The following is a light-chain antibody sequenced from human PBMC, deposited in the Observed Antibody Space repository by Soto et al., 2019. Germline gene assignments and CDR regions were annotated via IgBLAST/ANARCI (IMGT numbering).Light chain of an antibody. CDR1: QVIRND. Sequence: DIQMTQSPSSLSASVGDRVTITCRASQVIRNDLGWYQQKPGKATKRLIYTASSMRRVVTSMFIGSVSGTEFTLTISGPQPEDFAAYYWRNHYSSPRTLGQGTNVDI. CDR3: RNHYSSPRT. J-gene: IGKJ1*01. V-gene: IGKV1-17*01. CDR2: TAS.